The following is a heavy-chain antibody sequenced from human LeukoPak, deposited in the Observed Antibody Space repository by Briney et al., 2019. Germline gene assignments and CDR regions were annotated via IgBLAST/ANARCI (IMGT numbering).Heavy chain of an antibody. V-gene: IGHV1-18*01. J-gene: IGHJ6*02. CDR2: ISAYNGNT. CDR1: GYTFTSYS. CDR3: ARASESYYYYYGMDF. Sequence: GASVKVSCKASGYTFTSYSISWVRQAPGQGLEWMGWISAYNGNTNYAQKLQGRVTMTTDTSASTAYMELSSLRSEDTAVYYCARASESYYYYYGMDFWGQGTTVTVSS.